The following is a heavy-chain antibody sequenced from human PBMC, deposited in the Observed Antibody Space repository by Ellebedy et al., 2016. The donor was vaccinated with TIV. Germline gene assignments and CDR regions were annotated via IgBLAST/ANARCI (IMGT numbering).Heavy chain of an antibody. CDR3: AGGYSSGWTDY. D-gene: IGHD6-19*01. Sequence: MPSETLSLTCTVSGGSISSYYWSWIRQPAGKGLEWIGRIYISGSTIYNPSIQIRVTMSVDTSKNQFSLKLNSVTAADTAVYYCAGGYSSGWTDYWGQGTLVTVSS. V-gene: IGHV4-4*07. CDR2: IYISGST. J-gene: IGHJ4*02. CDR1: GGSISSYY.